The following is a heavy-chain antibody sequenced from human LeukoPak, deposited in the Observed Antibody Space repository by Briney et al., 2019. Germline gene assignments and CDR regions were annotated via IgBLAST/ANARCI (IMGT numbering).Heavy chain of an antibody. D-gene: IGHD3-16*01. Sequence: GGSLRLSCAASGFTFSSYSMNWVRQAPGKGLEWVSSISGSSSYIYYADSVKGRFTISRDNARNSLFLQMNSLRVEDTAVYYCASQSYARFDPWGQGTLVTVSS. CDR2: ISGSSSYI. V-gene: IGHV3-21*01. CDR1: GFTFSSYS. CDR3: ASQSYARFDP. J-gene: IGHJ5*02.